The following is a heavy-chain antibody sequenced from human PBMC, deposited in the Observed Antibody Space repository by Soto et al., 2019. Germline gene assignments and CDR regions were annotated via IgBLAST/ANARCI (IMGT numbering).Heavy chain of an antibody. CDR3: AKKRSKITMVRGVIDY. CDR1: EFMFSSYA. Sequence: GGSLRLSCDASEFMFSSYAMSWVRQAPGKGLEWVSAISGSGGSTYYADSVKGRFTISRDNSKNTLYLQMNSLRAEDTAVYYCAKKRSKITMVRGVIDYWGQGTLVTVSS. V-gene: IGHV3-23*01. CDR2: ISGSGGST. D-gene: IGHD3-10*01. J-gene: IGHJ4*02.